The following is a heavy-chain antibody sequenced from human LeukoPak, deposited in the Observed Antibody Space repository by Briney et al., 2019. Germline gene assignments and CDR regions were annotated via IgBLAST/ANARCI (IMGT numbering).Heavy chain of an antibody. Sequence: GASVKVSCKASGYTFTSYDINWVRQATGQGLEWMGWMNPNSGNTGYAQKFQGRLTMTADTSISTAYMELSSLTSDDTAVYYCARGPVSTHGMDVWGQGTTVTVSS. J-gene: IGHJ6*02. CDR1: GYTFTSYD. D-gene: IGHD6-13*01. CDR2: MNPNSGNT. V-gene: IGHV1-8*01. CDR3: ARGPVSTHGMDV.